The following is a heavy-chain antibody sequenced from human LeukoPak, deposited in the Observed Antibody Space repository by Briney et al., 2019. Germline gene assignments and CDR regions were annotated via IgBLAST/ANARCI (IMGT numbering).Heavy chain of an antibody. D-gene: IGHD2-2*01. CDR2: IYSGGTT. CDR1: GFTVSSNY. V-gene: IGHV3-53*01. J-gene: IGHJ5*01. CDR3: ARNFGTSYNS. Sequence: GGSLRLSCAASGFTVSSNYMGWVRQAPDKGLEWVSVIYSGGTTYYADSVKGRFTISRDISKNTVFLQMNSLRAEDTAVYYCARNFGTSYNSWGQESWSPSPQ.